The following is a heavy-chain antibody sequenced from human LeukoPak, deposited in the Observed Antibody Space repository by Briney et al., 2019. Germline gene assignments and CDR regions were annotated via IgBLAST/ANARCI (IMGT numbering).Heavy chain of an antibody. D-gene: IGHD3-16*01. J-gene: IGHJ4*02. CDR3: AREAYDYVWGNSDY. CDR1: GFTFSSYA. V-gene: IGHV3-64*01. Sequence: GGSLRLSCAASGFTFSSYAMHWVRQAPGKGLEYVSAISSNGGSTYYANSVKGRFTISRDNSKNTLYLQMGSLRAEDMAVYYCAREAYDYVWGNSDYWGQGTLVTVSS. CDR2: ISSNGGST.